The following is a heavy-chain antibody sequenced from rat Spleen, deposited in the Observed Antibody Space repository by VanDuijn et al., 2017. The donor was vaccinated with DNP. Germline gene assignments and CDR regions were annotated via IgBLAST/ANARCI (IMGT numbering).Heavy chain of an antibody. D-gene: IGHD1-10*01. CDR2: ISYDGSST. V-gene: IGHV5-7*01. CDR1: GFTFSDYN. J-gene: IGHJ4*01. CDR3: ATNNYGAMDA. Sequence: EVQLVESGGGLVQPGRSLKLSCAASGFTFSDYNMAWVRQAPKKGLEWVATISYDGSSTYYRDSVKGRFTISRDNAKSTLYLQMDSLRSEDTATYYCATNNYGAMDAWGQGTSVTVSS.